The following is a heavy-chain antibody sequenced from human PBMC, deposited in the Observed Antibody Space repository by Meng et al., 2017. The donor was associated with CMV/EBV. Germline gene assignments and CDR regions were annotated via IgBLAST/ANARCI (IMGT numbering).Heavy chain of an antibody. D-gene: IGHD2-2*01. Sequence: ASVKVSCKASGYTFTSYGISWVRQAPGQGLEWMGWIGAYNGNTNYAQKLQGRVTMTTDTSTSTAYMELRSLRSDDTAVYYCASDCSSTSCFRVNYGMDVWGQGTTVTVSS. V-gene: IGHV1-18*01. CDR3: ASDCSSTSCFRVNYGMDV. CDR1: GYTFTSYG. CDR2: IGAYNGNT. J-gene: IGHJ6*02.